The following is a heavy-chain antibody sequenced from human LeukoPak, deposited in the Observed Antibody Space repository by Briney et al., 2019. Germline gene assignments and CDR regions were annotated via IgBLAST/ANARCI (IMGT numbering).Heavy chain of an antibody. CDR3: ARGYYYDSSALTPTDY. D-gene: IGHD3-22*01. J-gene: IGHJ4*02. V-gene: IGHV3-48*02. Sequence: GGSLRLSCAASGFTFSSYSMNWVRQAPGKGLKWVSYISSSSSTIYYADSVKGRFTISRDNAKNSLYLQMNSLRDEDTAVYYCARGYYYDSSALTPTDYWGQGTLVTVSS. CDR2: ISSSSSTI. CDR1: GFTFSSYS.